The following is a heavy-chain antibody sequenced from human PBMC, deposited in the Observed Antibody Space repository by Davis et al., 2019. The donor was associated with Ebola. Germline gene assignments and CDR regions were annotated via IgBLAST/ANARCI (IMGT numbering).Heavy chain of an antibody. CDR3: ARLRGGSFYHYGGNSGEGGY. CDR1: GYSFTSYW. J-gene: IGHJ4*02. D-gene: IGHD4-23*01. CDR2: IDPSDSYT. V-gene: IGHV5-10-1*01. Sequence: GESLKISCKGSGYSFTSYWISWVRQMPGKGLEWMGRIDPSDSYTNYSPSFQGHVTISADKSISTAYLQWSSLKASDTAMYYCARLRGGSFYHYGGNSGEGGYWGQGTLVTVSS.